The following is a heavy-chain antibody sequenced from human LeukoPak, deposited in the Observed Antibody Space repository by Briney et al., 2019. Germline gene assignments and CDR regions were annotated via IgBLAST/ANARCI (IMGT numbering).Heavy chain of an antibody. D-gene: IGHD6-13*01. CDR2: IYYSGST. J-gene: IGHJ4*02. V-gene: IGHV4-61*01. Sequence: SETLSLTRAVSGYSISSGYYWGWIRQPPGKGLEWIGYIYYSGSTNYNPSLKSRVTISVDTSKNQFSLKLSSVTAADAAVYYCARQDIAAPYYFDYWGQGTLVTVSS. CDR1: GYSISSGYY. CDR3: ARQDIAAPYYFDY.